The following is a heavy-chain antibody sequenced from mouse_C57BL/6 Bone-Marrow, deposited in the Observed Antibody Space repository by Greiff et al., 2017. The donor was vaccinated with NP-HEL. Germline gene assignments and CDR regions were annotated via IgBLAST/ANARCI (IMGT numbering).Heavy chain of an antibody. Sequence: EVKLMESGGGLVQPGESLKLSCESNEYEFPSHDMSWVRKTPEKRLELVAAINSDGGSTYYPDTMERRFIISRDNTKKTLYLQMSSLRSEDTALYYCARGGYYSPWFAYWGQGTLVTVSA. V-gene: IGHV5-2*01. CDR3: ARGGYYSPWFAY. CDR2: INSDGGST. J-gene: IGHJ3*01. D-gene: IGHD2-3*01. CDR1: EYEFPSHD.